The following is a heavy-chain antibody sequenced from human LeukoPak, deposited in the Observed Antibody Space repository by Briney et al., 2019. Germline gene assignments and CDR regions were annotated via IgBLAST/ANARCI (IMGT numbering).Heavy chain of an antibody. V-gene: IGHV3-73*01. Sequence: GGSLRLSCAASGLTFSGADMHWVRQASGKGLEWVGRIRTKGNRYATAYAASVKGRITISRDDSKNTAYLQMNSLKTEDTAVYYCIHYGSGSYSTDYWGQGTLVTVSS. CDR3: IHYGSGSYSTDY. J-gene: IGHJ4*02. D-gene: IGHD3-10*01. CDR2: IRTKGNRYAT. CDR1: GLTFSGAD.